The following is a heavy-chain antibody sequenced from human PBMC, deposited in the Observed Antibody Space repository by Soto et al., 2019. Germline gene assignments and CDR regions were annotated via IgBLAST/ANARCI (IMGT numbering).Heavy chain of an antibody. J-gene: IGHJ5*02. D-gene: IGHD6-19*01. V-gene: IGHV3-23*01. Sequence: EVQLLESGGGFVQPGGSLRLSCAASGFSFSTYALNWVRQAPGKGLEWVSGINNGGDSTNYIDSVRGRFTISRHNSKKTVYHQMNSLRAEDTAVYFCAGGTYVNGWDSWGQGSLVTVSS. CDR1: GFSFSTYA. CDR2: INNGGDST. CDR3: AGGTYVNGWDS.